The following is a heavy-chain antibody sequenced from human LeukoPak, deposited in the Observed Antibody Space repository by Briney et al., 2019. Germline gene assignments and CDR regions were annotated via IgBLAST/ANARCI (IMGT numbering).Heavy chain of an antibody. J-gene: IGHJ5*02. D-gene: IGHD6-13*01. CDR2: IHYTGST. V-gene: IGHV4-59*12. CDR3: ARTYSSSSSWFDP. Sequence: SETLSLTCTVSGGSISSYYWSWIRQSPGKGLECIGYIHYTGSTNYNPSLKSRVTISVDTSKNQFSLKLSSVTAADTAVYYCARTYSSSSSWFDPWGQGTLVTVSP. CDR1: GGSISSYY.